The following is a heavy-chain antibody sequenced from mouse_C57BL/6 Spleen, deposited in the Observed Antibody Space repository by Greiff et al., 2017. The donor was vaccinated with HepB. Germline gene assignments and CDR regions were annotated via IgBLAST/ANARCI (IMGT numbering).Heavy chain of an antibody. CDR3: ARDYYGGYFDV. V-gene: IGHV5-4*01. Sequence: EVQGVESGGGLVKPGGSLKLSCAASGFTFSSYAMSWVRQTPEKRLEWVATISDGGSYTYYPDNVKGRFTISRDNAKNNLYLQMSHLKSEDTAMYYCARDYYGGYFDVWGTGTTVTVSS. CDR1: GFTFSSYA. CDR2: ISDGGSYT. D-gene: IGHD1-1*01. J-gene: IGHJ1*03.